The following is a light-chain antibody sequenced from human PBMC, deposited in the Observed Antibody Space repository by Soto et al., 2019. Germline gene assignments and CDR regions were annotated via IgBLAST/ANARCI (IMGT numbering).Light chain of an antibody. V-gene: IGKV3-15*01. CDR1: RSISTN. J-gene: IGKJ4*01. CDR3: QQYENSPPLP. CDR2: GAS. Sequence: DIGRTQFPAPMTAAPVETATLSYRASRSISTNLVWYQQEPGLAPRHLVSGASRRSMVLPVRFSVSGSGTAVPLGISSLYPEDFAHGFWQQYENSPPLPFGGGGKVDIK.